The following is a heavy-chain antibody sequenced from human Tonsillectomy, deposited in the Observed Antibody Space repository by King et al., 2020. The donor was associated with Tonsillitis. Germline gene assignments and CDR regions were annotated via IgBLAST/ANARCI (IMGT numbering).Heavy chain of an antibody. CDR3: AKEGAGPFDS. CDR2: LSYDGGDK. V-gene: IGHV3-30*18. CDR1: GFLFKSFG. Sequence: VQLVESGGGVVQPGGSLRLSCAASGFLFKSFGMHWVRQAPGKGLEWVATLSYDGGDKYYAESVKGRFTISRDNSLHTLYLQMTTLRREDTAIYYCAKEGAGPFDSWGRGTLVTVSA. D-gene: IGHD1-14*01. J-gene: IGHJ4*02.